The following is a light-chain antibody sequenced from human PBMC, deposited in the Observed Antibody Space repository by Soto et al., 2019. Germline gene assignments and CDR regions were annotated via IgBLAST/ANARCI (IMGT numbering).Light chain of an antibody. V-gene: IGLV1-36*01. J-gene: IGLJ1*01. CDR2: YDD. CDR3: AAWDDSLNGQV. Sequence: QSVLTQPPSVSEAPRQRVTISCSGSSSNIGNNAVNWYQQLPGKAPKLLIYYDDLLPSGVSDRFSGSKSGTSASLAISGLQSEDDSDYYCAAWDDSLNGQVFGTGTTLTVL. CDR1: SSNIGNNA.